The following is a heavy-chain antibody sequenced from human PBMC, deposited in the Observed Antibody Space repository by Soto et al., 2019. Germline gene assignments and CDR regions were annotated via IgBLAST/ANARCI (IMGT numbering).Heavy chain of an antibody. D-gene: IGHD3-3*01. V-gene: IGHV3-23*01. CDR3: AKDLNPITIGKRGAFDI. CDR2: ISGSGGST. CDR1: GFTFSSYA. Sequence: GGSLRLSCAASGFTFSSYAMSWVRQAPGKGLEWVSAISGSGGSTYYADSVKGRFTISRDNSKNTLYLQMNSLRAEDTAVYYCAKDLNPITIGKRGAFDIWGQGTMVTVSS. J-gene: IGHJ3*02.